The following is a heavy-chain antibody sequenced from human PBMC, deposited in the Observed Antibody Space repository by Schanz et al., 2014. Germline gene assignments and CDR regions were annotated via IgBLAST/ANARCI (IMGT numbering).Heavy chain of an antibody. V-gene: IGHV1-18*01. D-gene: IGHD6-13*01. J-gene: IGHJ6*02. Sequence: QVRLVQSGAELKMPGATVKVSCETSGYTFTNYGVSWVRQAPGQGLEWMGWISAYNGNTNYAQKLQGRVTMTTDTYTSTAYMELRSLRSDDTAVYYCARDNLVSSSWYNYYGMDVWGQGTTVTVSS. CDR2: ISAYNGNT. CDR1: GYTFTNYG. CDR3: ARDNLVSSSWYNYYGMDV.